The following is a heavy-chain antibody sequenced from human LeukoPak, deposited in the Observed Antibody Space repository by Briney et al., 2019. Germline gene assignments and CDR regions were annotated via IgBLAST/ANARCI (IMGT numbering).Heavy chain of an antibody. V-gene: IGHV3-21*01. CDR2: ISSSSSYI. CDR3: ASYDILTGYRKRGNFDY. J-gene: IGHJ4*02. Sequence: GGSLRLSCAASGFTFSSYSMNWVRQAPGKGLEWVSSISSSSSYIYYADSVKGRFTISRDNAKNSLYLQMNSLRAEDTAVYYCASYDILTGYRKRGNFDYWGQGTLVTVSS. D-gene: IGHD3-9*01. CDR1: GFTFSSYS.